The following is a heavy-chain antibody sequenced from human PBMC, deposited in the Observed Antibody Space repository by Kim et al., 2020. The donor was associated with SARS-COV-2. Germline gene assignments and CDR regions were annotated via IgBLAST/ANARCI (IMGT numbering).Heavy chain of an antibody. J-gene: IGHJ4*02. V-gene: IGHV4-31*03. CDR2: IYYSGST. D-gene: IGHD6-13*01. CDR3: ARDLSSSWRTFDY. Sequence: SETLSLTCTVSGGSISSGGYYWSWIRQHPGKGLEWIGYIYYSGSTYYNPSLKSRVTISVDTSKNQFSLKLSSVTAADTAVYYCARDLSSSWRTFDYWGQGTLVTVSS. CDR1: GGSISSGGYY.